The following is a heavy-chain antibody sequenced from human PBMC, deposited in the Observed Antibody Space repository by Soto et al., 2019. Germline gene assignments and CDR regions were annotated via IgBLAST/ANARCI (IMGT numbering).Heavy chain of an antibody. CDR2: FSYSGST. CDR1: GGSISSYS. J-gene: IGHJ6*02. Sequence: SETLSLTCTVFGGSISSYSWGWIRQPPEKGLEWIGTFSYSGSTYYNPSLESRVTISVDTSKNQFSLKASSVTAADTAMYYCARLGGYCSTTTCYGYYAMDVWGQGTTVTVSS. D-gene: IGHD2-2*01. CDR3: ARLGGYCSTTTCYGYYAMDV. V-gene: IGHV4-39*01.